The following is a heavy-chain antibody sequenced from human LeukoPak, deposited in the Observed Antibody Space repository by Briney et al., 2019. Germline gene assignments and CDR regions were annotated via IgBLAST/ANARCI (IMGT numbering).Heavy chain of an antibody. D-gene: IGHD3-16*01. V-gene: IGHV3-11*04. J-gene: IGHJ4*02. CDR3: ARVSKDTFLPSFFDF. CDR2: ISSRDSTV. Sequence: PGGSLRLSCAASGFSFSDYYLTWIRQAPGKGLERVSYISSRDSTVYYASSMRFRFTISRDNAKNSLYLQMNSLRAEDTAIYYCARVSKDTFLPSFFDFWGQGTQVTVSS. CDR1: GFSFSDYY.